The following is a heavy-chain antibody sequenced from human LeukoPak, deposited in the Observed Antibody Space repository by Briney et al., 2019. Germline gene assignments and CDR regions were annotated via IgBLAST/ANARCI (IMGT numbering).Heavy chain of an antibody. CDR3: ARRGGSGRAFDI. Sequence: PSETLSLTCTVSGGSISTNTYYWAWIRQPPGKGLEWIGDISYSGTTYYSPSLKSRVTTPVDTPKNQFSLKLNSVTATDTAVYYCARRGGSGRAFDIWGQGTMVTVSS. CDR2: ISYSGTT. CDR1: GGSISTNTYY. D-gene: IGHD1-26*01. V-gene: IGHV4-39*01. J-gene: IGHJ3*02.